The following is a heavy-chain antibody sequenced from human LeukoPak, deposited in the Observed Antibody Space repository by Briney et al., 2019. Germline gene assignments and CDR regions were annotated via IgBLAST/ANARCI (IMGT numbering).Heavy chain of an antibody. Sequence: GGSLRLSCAASGFTFSSYWMSWVRQAPGKGLEWVANIRQDGSEKYYVDSVKGRFTISRDNAKNSLYLQMNSLRAEDTAVYYCARDYYDSSGYYHVGYFDYWGQGTLVTVSS. CDR2: IRQDGSEK. CDR3: ARDYYDSSGYYHVGYFDY. V-gene: IGHV3-7*01. D-gene: IGHD3-22*01. CDR1: GFTFSSYW. J-gene: IGHJ4*02.